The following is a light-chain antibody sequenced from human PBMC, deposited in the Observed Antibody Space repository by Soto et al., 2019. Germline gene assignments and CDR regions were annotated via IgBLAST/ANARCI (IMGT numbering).Light chain of an antibody. CDR2: GAS. V-gene: IGKV3-15*01. CDR3: QQYNNWPPAIT. CDR1: QSVTTN. Sequence: IVMTQSPATLPVFPGERATISCRASQSVTTNLAWYQQTPAQAPRLLIYGASTRAFGIPARFSGSGSGTEFTLTISSLQSEDFAVYYCQQYNNWPPAITFGQGTRLEIK. J-gene: IGKJ5*01.